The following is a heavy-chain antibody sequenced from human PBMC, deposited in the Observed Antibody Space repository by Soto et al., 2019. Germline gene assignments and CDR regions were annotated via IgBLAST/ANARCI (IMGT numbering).Heavy chain of an antibody. V-gene: IGHV4-61*01. Sequence: QVQLQESGPGLVKPSETLSLTCTVSGGSVSSGSYYWSWIRQPPGKGLEWIGYIYYSGSTNYNPSLKSRVTISVDTSKSQFSLKLSSVTAADTAVYYCARQAEASEDAFDIWGQGTMVTVSS. CDR3: ARQAEASEDAFDI. CDR2: IYYSGST. CDR1: GGSVSSGSYY. J-gene: IGHJ3*02.